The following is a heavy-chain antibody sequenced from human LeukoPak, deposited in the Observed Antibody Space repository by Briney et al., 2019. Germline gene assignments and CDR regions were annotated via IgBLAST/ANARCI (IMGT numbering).Heavy chain of an antibody. CDR1: GGSVSSGSYY. J-gene: IGHJ4*02. CDR3: ARDQYYYDSSGYYYYFDY. V-gene: IGHV4-61*01. CDR2: ISYSGST. Sequence: ETLSLTCTVSGGSVSSGSYYWSWFRQPPGKGLEWIGYISYSGSTNYNPSLKSRVTMSVDTSKNQISLKLSSVTAADTAVYYCARDQYYYDSSGYYYYFDYWGQGTLVTVSS. D-gene: IGHD3-22*01.